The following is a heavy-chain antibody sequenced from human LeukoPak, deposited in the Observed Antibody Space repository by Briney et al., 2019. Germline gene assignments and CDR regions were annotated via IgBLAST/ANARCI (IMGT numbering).Heavy chain of an antibody. V-gene: IGHV1-46*01. J-gene: IGHJ4*02. CDR3: ARDQRILGARDGYTQGY. CDR1: GYTFTSYY. Sequence: GASVKVSCKASGYTFTSYYMHWVRQAPGQGLEWMGIINPSGGSTSYAQKFQGRVTMTRDTSTSTVYMELSSLRSEDTAVYYCARDQRILGARDGYTQGYWGQGTLVTVSS. CDR2: INPSGGST. D-gene: IGHD5-24*01.